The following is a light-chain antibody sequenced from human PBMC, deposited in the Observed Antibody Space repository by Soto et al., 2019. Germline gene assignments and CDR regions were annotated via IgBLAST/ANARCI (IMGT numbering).Light chain of an antibody. CDR3: QQYNNWPPYT. CDR1: QSVSSN. CDR2: GAS. J-gene: IGKJ2*01. V-gene: IGKV3-15*01. Sequence: EIVMTQSPATLSVSPGERATLSCRASQSVSSNLAWYQQKPGQAPRLLIYGASTRATGIPARFSGSGSGTEFTLTISSLKSTDFAVYYCQQYNNWPPYTFGQGTKVDIK.